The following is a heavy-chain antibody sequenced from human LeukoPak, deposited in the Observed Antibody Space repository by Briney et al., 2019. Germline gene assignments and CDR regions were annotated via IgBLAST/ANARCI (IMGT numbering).Heavy chain of an antibody. D-gene: IGHD5-24*01. Sequence: GGSLRLSCATSGFSFSNAWMNWVRQAPGKGLEWVSAISGSGGSTYYADSVKGRFTISRDNAKNSLYLQMNSLRAEDTAVYYCVIKMEDWGQGTLVTVSS. CDR2: ISGSGGST. CDR1: GFSFSNAW. V-gene: IGHV3-21*01. CDR3: VIKMED. J-gene: IGHJ4*02.